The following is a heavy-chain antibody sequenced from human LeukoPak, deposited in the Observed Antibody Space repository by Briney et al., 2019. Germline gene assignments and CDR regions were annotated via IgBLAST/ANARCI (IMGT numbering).Heavy chain of an antibody. CDR3: AKSADPYDSSGYYDY. V-gene: IGHV3-23*01. D-gene: IGHD3-22*01. J-gene: IGHJ4*02. Sequence: GGSLRLSCVAPGFTFRSYGMSWVRQAPGKGLEWVSAISGSGGSTYYADSVKGRFTISRDNSKNTLYLQMNNLRAEDTAVYYCAKSADPYDSSGYYDYWGQGTLVTVSS. CDR1: GFTFRSYG. CDR2: ISGSGGST.